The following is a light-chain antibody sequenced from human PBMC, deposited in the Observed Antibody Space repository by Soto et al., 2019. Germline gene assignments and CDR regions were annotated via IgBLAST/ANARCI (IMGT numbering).Light chain of an antibody. Sequence: EIVLTQSPGTLSLSPGERATLSCRASQSISSNYLACYQQTPGQAPRLLIYGTSNRATGIPDRFTGSGSGTGLTLTISRLEPEDSAVYYCQQYGSSRTFGQGTKVDIK. V-gene: IGKV3-20*01. CDR2: GTS. CDR3: QQYGSSRT. J-gene: IGKJ1*01. CDR1: QSISSNY.